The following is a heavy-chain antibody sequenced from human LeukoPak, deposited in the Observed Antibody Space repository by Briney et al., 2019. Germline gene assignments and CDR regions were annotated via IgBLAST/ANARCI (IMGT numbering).Heavy chain of an antibody. D-gene: IGHD3-3*01. CDR3: ARARFLEWLFFDY. V-gene: IGHV4-30-4*08. Sequence: PSQTLSLTCTVSGGSISSGDYYWSWIRQPPGKGLEWLGYIYYSGSTYYNPSLKSRVTISVDTSKNQFSQKLSSVTAADTAVYYCARARFLEWLFFDYWGQGTLVTVSS. CDR1: GGSISSGDYY. J-gene: IGHJ4*02. CDR2: IYYSGST.